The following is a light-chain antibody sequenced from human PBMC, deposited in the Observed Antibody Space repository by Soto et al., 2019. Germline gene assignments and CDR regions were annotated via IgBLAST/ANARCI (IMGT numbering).Light chain of an antibody. CDR3: SSYTSSRTVV. V-gene: IGLV2-14*03. J-gene: IGLJ2*01. Sequence: QSVLTQPASVSGSPGQSITVSCTGTSSDIGGYNYVSWYQQHPGKAPKLIINNVSNRPSGISDRFSGSKSGNTASLTISGLQAEDEADYYCSSYTSSRTVVFGGGTKLTVL. CDR1: SSDIGGYNY. CDR2: NVS.